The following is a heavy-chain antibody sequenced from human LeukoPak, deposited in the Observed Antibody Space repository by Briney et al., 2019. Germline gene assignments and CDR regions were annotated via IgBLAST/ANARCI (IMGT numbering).Heavy chain of an antibody. Sequence: GASVKVSCKASGYTFTSYDIHWVRQATGQGLEWMGWMNPNSGNTGYAQKFQGRVTMTRNTSISTAYMELSSLRSEDTAVYYCARWVPGIAAAGTFGIDPWGQGTLVTVSS. J-gene: IGHJ5*02. CDR3: ARWVPGIAAAGTFGIDP. CDR2: MNPNSGNT. CDR1: GYTFTSYD. D-gene: IGHD6-13*01. V-gene: IGHV1-8*01.